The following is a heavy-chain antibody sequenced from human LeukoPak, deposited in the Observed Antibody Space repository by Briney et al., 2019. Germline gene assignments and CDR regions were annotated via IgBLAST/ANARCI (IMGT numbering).Heavy chain of an antibody. Sequence: SETLSLTCAVYGGSFSGYYWSWIRQPPGKGLEWIGEINHSGSTNYNPSLKSRVTISVDTSKNQFSLKLSSVTAADTAVYYCARDLLVFGIDNWFDPWGQGTLVTVSS. V-gene: IGHV4-34*01. CDR2: INHSGST. D-gene: IGHD3-3*01. CDR1: GGSFSGYY. CDR3: ARDLLVFGIDNWFDP. J-gene: IGHJ5*02.